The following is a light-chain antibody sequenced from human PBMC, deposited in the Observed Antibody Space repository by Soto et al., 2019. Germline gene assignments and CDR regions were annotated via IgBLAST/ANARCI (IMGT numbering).Light chain of an antibody. CDR3: QQYNSYSPWT. CDR2: KAS. CDR1: QTISSW. J-gene: IGKJ1*01. V-gene: IGKV1-5*03. Sequence: DIQMTQSPSTLSGSVGDRVTITCRASQTISSWLAWYQQKPGKAPKLLIYKASSLESGVPSRFSGSGSGTEFTLTISSLQPDDFATYYCQQYNSYSPWTFGQGTKGDI.